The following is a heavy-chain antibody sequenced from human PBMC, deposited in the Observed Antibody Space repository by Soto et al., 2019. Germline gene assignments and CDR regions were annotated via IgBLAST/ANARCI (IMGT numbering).Heavy chain of an antibody. CDR3: TTVPGNTVTPNWFDP. CDR1: GFTFSNAW. Sequence: EVQLVESGGGLVKPGGSLRLSCAASGFTFSNAWMNWVRQAPGKGLEWVGRIKSKTDGGTTDYAAPVKGRFTISRDDSKNTLYLQMNSLKTEDTAVYYCTTVPGNTVTPNWFDPWGQGTLVTVSS. V-gene: IGHV3-15*07. CDR2: IKSKTDGGTT. D-gene: IGHD4-17*01. J-gene: IGHJ5*02.